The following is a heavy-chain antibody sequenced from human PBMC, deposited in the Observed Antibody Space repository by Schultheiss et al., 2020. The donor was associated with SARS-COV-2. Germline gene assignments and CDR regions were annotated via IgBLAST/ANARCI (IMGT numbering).Heavy chain of an antibody. CDR2: IWYDGSNK. D-gene: IGHD6-6*01. J-gene: IGHJ4*02. CDR3: APRPSSSSSTTLDY. CDR1: EFTFSSYG. V-gene: IGHV3-33*08. Sequence: GGSLRLSCAASEFTFSSYGMHWVRQAPGKGLEWVAVIWYDGSNKYYADSVKGRFTISRDNSKNTLFLQMNSLRAEDTAVYYCAPRPSSSSSTTLDYWGQGTLVTVSS.